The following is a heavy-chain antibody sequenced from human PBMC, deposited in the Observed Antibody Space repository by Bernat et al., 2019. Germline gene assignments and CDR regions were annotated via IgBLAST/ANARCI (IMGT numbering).Heavy chain of an antibody. CDR1: GGSISSYY. V-gene: IGHV4-59*08. Sequence: QLQLQESGPGLVKPSETLSLTCTVSGGSISSYYWSWIRQPPGKGLEWIGYIYYSGSTNYNPSLKSRVTISVDTSKNQFSLKLSSVTAADTAVYYCARLGPAAPYYYYYGMDVWGQGTTVTVSS. CDR3: ARLGPAAPYYYYYGMDV. J-gene: IGHJ6*02. D-gene: IGHD2-2*01. CDR2: IYYSGST.